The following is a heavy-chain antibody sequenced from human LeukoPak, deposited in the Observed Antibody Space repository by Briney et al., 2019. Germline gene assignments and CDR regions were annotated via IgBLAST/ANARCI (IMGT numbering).Heavy chain of an antibody. CDR3: ARGGSPPEAPGDAFDI. Sequence: GGSLRLSCAASGFTFSSYWMHWVRQAPGKGLVWVSRIKSDWSTTSYADSVRGRFTISRDNAKNTLYLQMNSLRAEDTAVYYCARGGSPPEAPGDAFDIWGQGTMVTVSS. D-gene: IGHD1-26*01. CDR1: GFTFSSYW. CDR2: IKSDWSTT. J-gene: IGHJ3*02. V-gene: IGHV3-74*01.